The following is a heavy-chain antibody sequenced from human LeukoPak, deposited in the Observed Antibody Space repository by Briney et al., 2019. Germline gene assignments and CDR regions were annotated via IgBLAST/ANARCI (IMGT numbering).Heavy chain of an antibody. CDR3: AKAGGAAAGGFDY. D-gene: IGHD6-13*01. J-gene: IGHJ4*02. CDR2: ISWNSGSM. Sequence: GRSLRLSCAASGFTFDDYAMHWVRQAPGKGLEWVSGISWNSGSMGYADSVKGRFTISRDNAKNSLYLQMNSLRAEDTALYYCAKAGGAAAGGFDYWGQGTLVTVSS. CDR1: GFTFDDYA. V-gene: IGHV3-9*01.